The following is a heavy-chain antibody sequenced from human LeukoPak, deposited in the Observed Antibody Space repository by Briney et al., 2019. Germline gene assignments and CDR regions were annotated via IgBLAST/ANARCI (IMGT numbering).Heavy chain of an antibody. CDR2: ISYDGSNK. CDR1: GFTFNSFG. Sequence: PGRSLRLSCAASGFTFNSFGMHWVRQAPGKGLEWVAVISYDGSNKYSADSVKGRFTISRDNSKNSLYLHMNSLRAEDTAVYYCARGNSDYDHDYWGQETLVTVSS. V-gene: IGHV3-30*03. CDR3: ARGNSDYDHDY. J-gene: IGHJ4*02. D-gene: IGHD5-12*01.